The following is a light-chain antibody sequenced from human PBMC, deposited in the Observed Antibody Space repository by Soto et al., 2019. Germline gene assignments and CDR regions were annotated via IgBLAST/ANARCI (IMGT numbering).Light chain of an antibody. CDR2: GAS. V-gene: IGKV3-20*01. CDR3: QQFGSSPT. CDR1: QSFSSTY. Sequence: EILLTQSPGTLSLSPGERATLSCRASQSFSSTYLAWYQQKPGQAPSLLIFGASSRATGIPDRFSGSGSGTDFTLTIRRLEPEDFAVYYCQQFGSSPTFGQGTKVEIK. J-gene: IGKJ1*01.